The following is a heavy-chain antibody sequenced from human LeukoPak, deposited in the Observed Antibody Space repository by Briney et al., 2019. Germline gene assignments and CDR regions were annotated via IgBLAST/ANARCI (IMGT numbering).Heavy chain of an antibody. CDR1: GGSISSYY. J-gene: IGHJ4*02. V-gene: IGHV4-59*01. Sequence: SETLSLTCTVSGGSISSYYWSWILQPPGKGLEWIGYIYYSGSTNYSPSLKSRVTISVDTSKNQFSLKLSSVTAADTAVYYCATKGGDYWGQGTLVTVSS. CDR2: IYYSGST. CDR3: ATKGGDY.